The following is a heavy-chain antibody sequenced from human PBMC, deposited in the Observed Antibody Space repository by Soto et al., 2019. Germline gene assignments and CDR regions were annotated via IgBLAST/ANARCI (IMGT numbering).Heavy chain of an antibody. V-gene: IGHV1-18*01. D-gene: IGHD3-9*01. J-gene: IGHJ3*02. CDR3: ARCGSYYDTLTGPHDAFDI. Sequence: ASVKVSCKASGYTFTSYGISWVRQAPGQGLEWMGWISAYNGNTNYAQKLQGRVTMTTDTSTSTAYMELRSLRSDDTAVYYCARCGSYYDTLTGPHDAFDIWGQGTMVTVSS. CDR2: ISAYNGNT. CDR1: GYTFTSYG.